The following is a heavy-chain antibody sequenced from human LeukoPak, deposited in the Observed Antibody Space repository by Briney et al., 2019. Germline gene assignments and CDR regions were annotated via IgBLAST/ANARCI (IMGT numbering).Heavy chain of an antibody. D-gene: IGHD6-13*01. V-gene: IGHV4-39*07. Sequence: PSETLSLTCTVSGGSISSSSYYWGWIRQPPGKGLEWIGSIYYSGSTNYNPSLKSRVTISVDKSKNQFSLKLSSVTAADTAVYYCARVGAAAGTLGYYYYYYMDVWGKGTTVTVSS. CDR3: ARVGAAAGTLGYYYYYYMDV. CDR1: GGSISSSSYY. J-gene: IGHJ6*03. CDR2: IYYSGST.